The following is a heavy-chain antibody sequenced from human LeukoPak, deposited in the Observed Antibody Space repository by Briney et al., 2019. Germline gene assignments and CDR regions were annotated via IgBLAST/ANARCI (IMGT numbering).Heavy chain of an antibody. D-gene: IGHD2-15*01. Sequence: ASVKVSCKASGYTFTSYYMHWVRQAPGQGLEWMGIINPSGGSTSYAQKFQGRVTVTRDTSTSTVYMEVSSLRSEDAAVYYCARGDCSRGIFYLLDHWGQGTLVTVSS. CDR2: INPSGGST. CDR3: ARGDCSRGIFYLLDH. J-gene: IGHJ4*02. V-gene: IGHV1-46*01. CDR1: GYTFTSYY.